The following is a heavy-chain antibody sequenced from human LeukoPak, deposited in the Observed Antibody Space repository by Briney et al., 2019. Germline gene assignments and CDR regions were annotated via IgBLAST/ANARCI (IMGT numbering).Heavy chain of an antibody. CDR2: IKSKTDGGTT. V-gene: IGHV3-15*01. D-gene: IGHD3-9*01. J-gene: IGHJ4*02. CDR3: TTGSRLRYSDY. CDR1: AFTFSDAW. Sequence: GGSLTLSCAASAFTFSDAWMTWVRQAPGKGLEWVGRIKSKTDGGTTDYAAPVKGRFTISRDDSKNTLYLQMNSLKTEDTAVYYCTTGSRLRYSDYWGQGTLVTVSS.